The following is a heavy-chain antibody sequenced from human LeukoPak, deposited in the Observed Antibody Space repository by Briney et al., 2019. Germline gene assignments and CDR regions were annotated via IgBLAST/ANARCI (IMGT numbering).Heavy chain of an antibody. V-gene: IGHV3-7*05. J-gene: IGHJ6*02. Sequence: GGSLRLSCATSGFTFSSYWMGWVREAPGKGLEWVANIIQDGSEKYYVDSVKGRFTISRDNAKNSLYLQMNSLRVEDTAVYYCARLGYPSGMDVWGQGTTVNVSS. CDR3: ARLGYPSGMDV. CDR2: IIQDGSEK. D-gene: IGHD2-15*01. CDR1: GFTFSSYW.